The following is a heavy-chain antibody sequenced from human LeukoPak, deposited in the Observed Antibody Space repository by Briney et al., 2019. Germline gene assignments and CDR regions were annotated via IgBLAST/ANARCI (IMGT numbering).Heavy chain of an antibody. CDR3: ARATPRAAAGGYDH. D-gene: IGHD6-13*01. CDR2: ISANNGDT. J-gene: IGHJ5*02. Sequence: GASVKVSCKASGYTFTSYGITWVRQAPGQGLQWMGWISANNGDTNYAQNVQGRITLTTHTSTTTAYMELRSLRSDDTAVYYCARATPRAAAGGYDHWGQGTRVTVS. V-gene: IGHV1-18*01. CDR1: GYTFTSYG.